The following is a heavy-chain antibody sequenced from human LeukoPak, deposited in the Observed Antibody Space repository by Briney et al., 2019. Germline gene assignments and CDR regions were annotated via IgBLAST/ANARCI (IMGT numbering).Heavy chain of an antibody. Sequence: GGSLRLSCTASGFTFSSYSMNWVRQAPGKGLEWVSCITSSTSYIYYPDSVKGRFTISRDNAKNSLYLQMNSLRGEDTAVYYCARDHDSSSCPHFDYWGQGTLVTVSS. CDR1: GFTFSSYS. V-gene: IGHV3-21*01. CDR3: ARDHDSSSCPHFDY. J-gene: IGHJ4*02. CDR2: ITSSTSYI. D-gene: IGHD6-13*01.